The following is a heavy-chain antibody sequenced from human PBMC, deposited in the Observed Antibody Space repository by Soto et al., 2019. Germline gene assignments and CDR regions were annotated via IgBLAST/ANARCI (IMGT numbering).Heavy chain of an antibody. D-gene: IGHD4-4*01. J-gene: IGHJ4*02. V-gene: IGHV3-66*01. Sequence: EVQLVESGGGLVQPGGSLRLSCAASGFTVSSNYMSWVRQAPGKGLEWVSVIYSGGSTYYADSVKGRFTISRDNSKNTLYLQMNSLRAEDTAVYYWARGTDYSDFDYWGQGTLVTVSS. CDR1: GFTVSSNY. CDR2: IYSGGST. CDR3: ARGTDYSDFDY.